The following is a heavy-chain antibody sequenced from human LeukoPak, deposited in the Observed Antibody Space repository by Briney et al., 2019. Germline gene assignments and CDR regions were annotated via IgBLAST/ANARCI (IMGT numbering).Heavy chain of an antibody. CDR1: GFGFSSYW. CDR3: AKATGNLGN. CDR2: ISNSNGNT. V-gene: IGHV3-23*01. D-gene: IGHD1-1*01. J-gene: IGHJ4*02. Sequence: PGGSLRLSCAASGFGFSSYWMSWVRHNPGKGLEWVSTISNSNGNTYYADSVKGRFTISRDNSKNTLYLQMNSLTAEDTAKYYCAKATGNLGNWGQGTLVTVSS.